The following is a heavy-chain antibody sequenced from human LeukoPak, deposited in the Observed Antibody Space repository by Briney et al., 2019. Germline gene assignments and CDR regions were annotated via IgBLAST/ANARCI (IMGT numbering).Heavy chain of an antibody. J-gene: IGHJ4*02. D-gene: IGHD6-19*01. Sequence: PGGPLRLSCAASGFTFSSYSMNWVRQAPGKGLEWVSYISSSSSTIYYADSVKGRFTISRDNAKNSLYLQMNSLRAEDTAVYYCARDDRDSSGWYDLDYWGQGTLVTVSS. CDR2: ISSSSSTI. V-gene: IGHV3-48*04. CDR3: ARDDRDSSGWYDLDY. CDR1: GFTFSSYS.